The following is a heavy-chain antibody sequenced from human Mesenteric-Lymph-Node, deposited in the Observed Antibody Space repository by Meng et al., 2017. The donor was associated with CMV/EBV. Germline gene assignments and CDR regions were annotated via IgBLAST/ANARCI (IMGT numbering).Heavy chain of an antibody. D-gene: IGHD3-10*01. V-gene: IGHV4-30-4*01. CDR2: ILYSGNT. CDR1: GGSISSGDYY. J-gene: IGHJ4*02. CDR3: AKTNWFGELVIDY. Sequence: TVSGGSISSGDYYWSWIRQPPGKGLEWIGYILYSGNTYYTPSLKSRATISVDRSKNQFSLKLSSVTAADTAVYYCAKTNWFGELVIDYWGQGILVTVSS.